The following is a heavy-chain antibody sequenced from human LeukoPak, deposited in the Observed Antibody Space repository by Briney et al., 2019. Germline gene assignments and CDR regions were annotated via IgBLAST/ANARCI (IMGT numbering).Heavy chain of an antibody. D-gene: IGHD2-15*01. CDR1: GSDFTSYV. Sequence: PGGSLRLSCEVSGSDFTSYVMTWVRQAPGKGLEWVSSITAGSSYIDYTPSVEGRFTISRDNSKNSLFLHMNSLRAEDTALYYCARVGVSATNTPAFDYWGQGTLVTVSS. CDR3: ARVGVSATNTPAFDY. CDR2: ITAGSSYI. V-gene: IGHV3-21*01. J-gene: IGHJ4*02.